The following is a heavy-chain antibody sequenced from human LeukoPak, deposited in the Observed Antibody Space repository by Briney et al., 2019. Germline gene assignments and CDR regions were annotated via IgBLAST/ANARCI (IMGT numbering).Heavy chain of an antibody. D-gene: IGHD2-15*01. CDR2: IDWNGDAL. J-gene: IGHJ4*02. CDR3: ARDLSATWYSLAY. V-gene: IGHV3-20*01. CDR1: RFSNADYG. Sequence: GGSLRLSCVGARFSNADYGMSWVRQGPGKGLEWVAGIDWNGDALQYADSVKGRFTISRDNAKNSLYLQMDILRPEDTGVYHCARDLSATWYSLAYWGQGTLVTVSS.